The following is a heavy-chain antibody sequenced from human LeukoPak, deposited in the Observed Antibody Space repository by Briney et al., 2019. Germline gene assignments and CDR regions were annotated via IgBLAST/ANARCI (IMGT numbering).Heavy chain of an antibody. CDR3: ARDRHDYVWGSYRYIDY. Sequence: PGRSLRLSCAASGFTFSSYGMHWVRQAPGKGLEWVAVIWYDGSNKYYADSVKGRLTISRDNSKNTLYLQMNSLRAEDTAVYYCARDRHDYVWGSYRYIDYWGQGTLVTVSS. CDR2: IWYDGSNK. D-gene: IGHD3-16*02. CDR1: GFTFSSYG. J-gene: IGHJ4*02. V-gene: IGHV3-33*01.